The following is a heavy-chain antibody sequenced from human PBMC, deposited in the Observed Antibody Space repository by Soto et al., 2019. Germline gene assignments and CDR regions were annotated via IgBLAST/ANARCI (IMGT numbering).Heavy chain of an antibody. CDR1: GGSISSGDYY. CDR3: VREGGANWFDP. CDR2: IYYSGST. Sequence: SETLSLTCTVSGGSISSGDYYWSWIRQPPGKGLEWIGYIYYSGSTFYNPSLKNRVTISLDTSKIQFSLKLSSVTAADTAVYYCVREGGANWFDPWGQGTLVTVSS. D-gene: IGHD3-16*01. V-gene: IGHV4-30-4*01. J-gene: IGHJ5*02.